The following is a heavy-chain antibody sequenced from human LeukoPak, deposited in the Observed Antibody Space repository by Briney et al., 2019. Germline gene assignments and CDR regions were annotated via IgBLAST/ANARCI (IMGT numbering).Heavy chain of an antibody. CDR2: INHSGST. D-gene: IGHD3-22*01. J-gene: IGHJ5*02. CDR1: GGSFSGYY. Sequence: SETLSLTCAVYGGSFSGYYWSWIRQPPGKGLEWIGEINHSGSTNYNPSLKSRVTISVDTSKNQFSLKLSSVTAADMAVYYCARKYYYDSSGYSNWFDPWGQGTLVTVSS. CDR3: ARKYYYDSSGYSNWFDP. V-gene: IGHV4-34*01.